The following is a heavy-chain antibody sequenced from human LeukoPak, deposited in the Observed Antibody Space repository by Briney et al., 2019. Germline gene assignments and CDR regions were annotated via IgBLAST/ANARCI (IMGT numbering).Heavy chain of an antibody. V-gene: IGHV3-23*05. Sequence: PGGSLRLSCEASGFTFSAYAMTWVRQAPGKGLKWVSSIGSDNKPHYSESVKGRFAISRDNSKSMLFLQLNSLRAEDTALYYCAGDLHYYVAMDVWGQGTTVTVSS. D-gene: IGHD3-10*02. CDR2: IGSDNKP. CDR1: GFTFSAYA. CDR3: AGDLHYYVAMDV. J-gene: IGHJ6*02.